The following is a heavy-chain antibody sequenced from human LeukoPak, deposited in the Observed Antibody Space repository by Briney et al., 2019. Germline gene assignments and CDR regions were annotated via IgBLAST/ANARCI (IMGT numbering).Heavy chain of an antibody. CDR3: ARDAVTMVRGVNY. D-gene: IGHD3-10*01. Sequence: PGGSLRLSCAASGFTFSDYYMSWIRQAPGKGQEWVSYISSSGSTIYYADSVKGRFTISRDNAKNSLYLQMNSLRAEDTAVYYCARDAVTMVRGVNYWGQGTLVTVSS. CDR2: ISSSGSTI. CDR1: GFTFSDYY. J-gene: IGHJ4*02. V-gene: IGHV3-11*01.